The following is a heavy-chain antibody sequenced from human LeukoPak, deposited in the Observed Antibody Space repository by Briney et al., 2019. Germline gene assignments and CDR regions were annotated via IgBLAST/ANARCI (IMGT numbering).Heavy chain of an antibody. CDR2: INYSGST. D-gene: IGHD2/OR15-2a*01. V-gene: IGHV4-59*01. Sequence: SETLSLTCAVSGGSISNYYLNWIRQPPGKGLEWIGYINYSGSTNYNLSLKSRVTISIDTSKNQFSLKLSSVTAADTAVYYCARDYFTSYYYYGMDVWGQGTTVTVSS. J-gene: IGHJ6*02. CDR1: GGSISNYY. CDR3: ARDYFTSYYYYGMDV.